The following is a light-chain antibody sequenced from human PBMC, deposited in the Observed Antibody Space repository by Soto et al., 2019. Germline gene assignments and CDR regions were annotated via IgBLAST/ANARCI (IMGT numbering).Light chain of an antibody. J-gene: IGLJ2*01. V-gene: IGLV1-47*01. Sequence: QSVLTQPPSASGTPGQRVTISCSGSSSNIGSNYVYWYQQLPGTAPKLLIYRNNQQPSGVPDRYSGSKSGTSASLAISGLRSEDEADYYCAAWDDSLSGPVFGRGTKLTVL. CDR1: SSNIGSNY. CDR2: RNN. CDR3: AAWDDSLSGPV.